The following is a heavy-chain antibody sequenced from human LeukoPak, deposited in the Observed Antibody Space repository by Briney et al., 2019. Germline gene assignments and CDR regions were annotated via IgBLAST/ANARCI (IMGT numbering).Heavy chain of an antibody. D-gene: IGHD4-23*01. J-gene: IGHJ3*02. CDR3: ATSTVVTQGTSAFDI. CDR1: GGTFSSYA. V-gene: IGHV1-69*13. Sequence: ASVKVSCKASGGTFSSYAISWVRQAPGQGLEWMGGIIPIFGTANYAQKFQGRVTITADESTSTAYMELSSLRSEDTAVYYCATSTVVTQGTSAFDIWGQGTMVTVSS. CDR2: IIPIFGTA.